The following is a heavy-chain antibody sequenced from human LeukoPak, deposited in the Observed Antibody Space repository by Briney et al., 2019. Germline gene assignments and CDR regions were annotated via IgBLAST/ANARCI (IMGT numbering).Heavy chain of an antibody. J-gene: IGHJ4*02. Sequence: GGSLRLSCAASGFTVSGNYMSWVRQAPGKGLEWVSAISGSGGSTYYADSVKGRFTISRDNSKNTLYLQMNSLRAEDTAVYYCAKLLYYYDSSQPYWGQGTLVTVSS. D-gene: IGHD3-22*01. CDR2: ISGSGGST. V-gene: IGHV3-23*01. CDR1: GFTVSGNY. CDR3: AKLLYYYDSSQPY.